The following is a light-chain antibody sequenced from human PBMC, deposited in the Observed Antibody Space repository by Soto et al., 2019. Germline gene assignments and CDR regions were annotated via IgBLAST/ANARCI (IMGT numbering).Light chain of an antibody. J-gene: IGKJ1*01. Sequence: DIQLTQSPSFLSASVGDRVTITCRASQGISSYLAWYQQKPGKAPKLLIYAASTLQSGVPSRFSGSESGTEFTLAISSLQTDDSATYYCQQYNDNWTFGQGTKVEIK. CDR3: QQYNDNWT. V-gene: IGKV1-9*01. CDR2: AAS. CDR1: QGISSY.